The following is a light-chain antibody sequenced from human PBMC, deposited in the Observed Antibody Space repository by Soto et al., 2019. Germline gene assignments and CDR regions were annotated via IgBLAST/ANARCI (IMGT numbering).Light chain of an antibody. J-gene: IGKJ1*01. CDR3: QQYINLRT. V-gene: IGKV3-15*01. CDR1: QSVSSN. Sequence: EIVMTQSPATLSVSPGERATLSCRASQSVSSNLAWYQQKPGQSPRLLIYGASTRATGVPARFSGSGSGTEFTLTISSLQSEDFAVYYCQQYINLRTFGQGTKVEIK. CDR2: GAS.